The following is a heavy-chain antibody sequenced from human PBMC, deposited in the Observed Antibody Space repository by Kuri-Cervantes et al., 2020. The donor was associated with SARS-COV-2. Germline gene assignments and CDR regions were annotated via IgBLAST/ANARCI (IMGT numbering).Heavy chain of an antibody. J-gene: IGHJ4*02. CDR1: GYTFTSYA. CDR2: INAGNGNT. Sequence: ASVKVSCKASGYTFTSYAMHWVRQAPGQRLEWMGWINAGNGNTKYSQKSQGRVTITRDPSASTAYVELSSLRSEDTAVYYCARSGIAAADPFDYWGQGTLVTVSS. V-gene: IGHV1-3*01. CDR3: ARSGIAAADPFDY. D-gene: IGHD6-13*01.